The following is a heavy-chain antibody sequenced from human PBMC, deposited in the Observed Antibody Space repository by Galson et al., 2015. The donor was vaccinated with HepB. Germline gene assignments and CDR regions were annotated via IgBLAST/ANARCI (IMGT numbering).Heavy chain of an antibody. CDR3: ARDLQPYYYDSSGYYVGWFDP. Sequence: SVKVSCKASGGTFSSYAISWVRQAPGQGLEWMGGIIPIFGTATYAQKFQGRVTITADESTSTAYMELSSLRSEDTAVYYCARDLQPYYYDSSGYYVGWFDPWGQGTLVTVSS. D-gene: IGHD3-22*01. CDR2: IIPIFGTA. CDR1: GGTFSSYA. J-gene: IGHJ5*02. V-gene: IGHV1-69*13.